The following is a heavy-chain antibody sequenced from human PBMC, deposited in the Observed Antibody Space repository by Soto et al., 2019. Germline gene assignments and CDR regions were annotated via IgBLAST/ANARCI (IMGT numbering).Heavy chain of an antibody. CDR3: EKSNGTTEYYFDY. V-gene: IGHV3-23*01. CDR2: ISGSGGST. J-gene: IGHJ4*02. Sequence: XGSLIISCAASGITFSSYSMSWVRQAPGKGLEWVSAISGSGGSTYYADSVKGRFTISRDNSKNTLYLQMNSLRAEDTAVYYCEKSNGTTEYYFDYWGRGTLVTVSS. D-gene: IGHD1-7*01. CDR1: GITFSSYS.